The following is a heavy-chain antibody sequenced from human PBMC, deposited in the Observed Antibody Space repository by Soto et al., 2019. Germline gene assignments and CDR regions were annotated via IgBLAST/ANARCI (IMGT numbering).Heavy chain of an antibody. J-gene: IGHJ6*02. V-gene: IGHV1-8*01. D-gene: IGHD1-26*01. CDR3: ARGYFRFRPDV. CDR1: GYSFTSYD. CDR2: MNPNSGNT. Sequence: ASVKVSCKAAGYSFTSYDINWVRQATGQGLEWMGWMNPNSGNTGYAQKFQGRVTMTRNTSISTAYMELSSLRSEDTAVYYCARGYFRFRPDVWGQGTTVTVSS.